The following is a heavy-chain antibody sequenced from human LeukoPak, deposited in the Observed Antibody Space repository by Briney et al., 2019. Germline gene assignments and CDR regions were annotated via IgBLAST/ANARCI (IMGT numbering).Heavy chain of an antibody. D-gene: IGHD2-2*02. Sequence: SETLSLTCAVYGGSFSGYYWSWIRQPPGKGLEWIGEINHSGSTNYNPSLKSRVTISVDTSKNQFSLKLSSVTAADTAVYYCARFPGFCSSTSCYRSYYMDVWGKGTTVTVSS. J-gene: IGHJ6*03. V-gene: IGHV4-34*01. CDR3: ARFPGFCSSTSCYRSYYMDV. CDR1: GGSFSGYY. CDR2: INHSGST.